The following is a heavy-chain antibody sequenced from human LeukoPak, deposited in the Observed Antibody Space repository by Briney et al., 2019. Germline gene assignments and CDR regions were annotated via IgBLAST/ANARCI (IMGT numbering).Heavy chain of an antibody. CDR1: GFTFSDYD. V-gene: IGHV3-11*06. CDR3: ARGKWLGESPN. CDR2: ITSSSSYT. J-gene: IGHJ4*02. D-gene: IGHD3-10*01. Sequence: PGGSLRLSCAASGFTFSDYDMSWIRQAPGKGLEWVSYITSSSSYTNYADSVKGRFTISRDNAKNSVYLQMNSLRAEDTAVYYCARGKWLGESPNWGQGTLVTVSS.